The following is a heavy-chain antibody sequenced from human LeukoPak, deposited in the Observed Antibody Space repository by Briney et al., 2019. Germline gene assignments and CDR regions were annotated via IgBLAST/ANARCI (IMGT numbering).Heavy chain of an antibody. J-gene: IGHJ6*03. CDR3: ARVFGYEYYYMDV. Sequence: SETLSLTCTVSGGSINNYYWNWIRQPPGKGLEWIGYIYYSGRPNYNPSLKSRVTISKDTSKNQFSLKLNSVTAADTAVYYCARVFGYEYYYMDVWGKGTTVTVSS. V-gene: IGHV4-59*01. D-gene: IGHD5-18*01. CDR1: GGSINNYY. CDR2: IYYSGRP.